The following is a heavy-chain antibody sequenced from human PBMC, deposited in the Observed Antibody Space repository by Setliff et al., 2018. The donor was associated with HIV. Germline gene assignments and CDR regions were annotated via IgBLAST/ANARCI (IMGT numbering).Heavy chain of an antibody. CDR3: ARFDDNGYWVDL. D-gene: IGHD3-22*01. Sequence: SETLSLTCAVSGCSISSGYYWGWIRQPPGKGLEWIGSLFYGWSTHYTPSLKSRVSISVDTSKNQFSLRLSSVTAADTAVYYCARFDDNGYWVDLWGQGTLVTVSS. CDR1: GCSISSGYY. CDR2: LFYGWST. J-gene: IGHJ4*02. V-gene: IGHV4-38-2*01.